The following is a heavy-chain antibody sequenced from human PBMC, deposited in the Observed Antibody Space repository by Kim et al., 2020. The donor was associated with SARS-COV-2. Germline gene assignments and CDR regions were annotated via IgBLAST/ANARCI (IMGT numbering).Heavy chain of an antibody. CDR2: IIPAAATA. CDR3: ARGGGAVGVGRQRDYYYFFLDV. J-gene: IGHJ6*02. CDR1: GDTFKNYA. D-gene: IGHD1-26*01. V-gene: IGHV1-69*13. Sequence: SVNVSCEASGDTFKNYAVNWIREAPGQGLEWMGGIIPAAATANYAQKFQGRITINADEFSTTAYMELNSLTSEDTAVYYCARGGGAVGVGRQRDYYYFFLDVWGRGTTVTVSS.